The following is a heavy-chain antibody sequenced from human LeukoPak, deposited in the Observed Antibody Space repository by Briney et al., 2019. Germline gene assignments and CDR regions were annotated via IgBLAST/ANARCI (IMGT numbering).Heavy chain of an antibody. Sequence: ASVKVSCKASGYTFTGYYIHWVRQAPGQGLEWMGWINPNSGDTHYAQKFQGRVTMTRDTSISTAYMELSRLRSDDTAVYYCARDYDYVWGSYRHTPDYWGQGTLVTVSS. J-gene: IGHJ4*02. CDR3: ARDYDYVWGSYRHTPDY. D-gene: IGHD3-16*02. V-gene: IGHV1-2*02. CDR2: INPNSGDT. CDR1: GYTFTGYY.